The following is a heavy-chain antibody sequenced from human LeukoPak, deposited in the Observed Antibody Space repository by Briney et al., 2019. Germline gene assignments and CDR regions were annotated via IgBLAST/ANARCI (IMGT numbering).Heavy chain of an antibody. CDR1: GYTFTSYG. CDR3: ARDPENCYGSGSPPPYYYYYYGMDV. D-gene: IGHD3-10*01. J-gene: IGHJ6*02. Sequence: GASVKVSCKASGYTFTSYGISWVRQAPGQGLEWMGWISAYNGNTNYAQKLQGRVTMTTDTSTSTAYMELRSLRSDDTAVYYCARDPENCYGSGSPPPYYYYYYGMDVWGQGTTVTVSS. V-gene: IGHV1-18*01. CDR2: ISAYNGNT.